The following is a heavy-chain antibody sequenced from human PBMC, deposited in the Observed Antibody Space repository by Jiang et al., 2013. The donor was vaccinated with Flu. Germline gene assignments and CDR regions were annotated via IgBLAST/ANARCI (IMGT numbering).Heavy chain of an antibody. CDR1: GGSISSYY. V-gene: IGHV4-59*01. Sequence: LLKPSETLSLTCTVSGGSISSYYWSWIRQPPGKGLEWIGYIYYSGSTNYNPSLKSRVTISVDTSKNQFSLKLSSVTAADTAVYYCARYSSGWYDAFDIWGQGTMVTVSS. D-gene: IGHD6-19*01. J-gene: IGHJ3*02. CDR2: IYYSGST. CDR3: ARYSSGWYDAFDI.